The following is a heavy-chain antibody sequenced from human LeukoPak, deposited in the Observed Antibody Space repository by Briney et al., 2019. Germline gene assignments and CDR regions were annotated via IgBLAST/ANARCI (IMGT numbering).Heavy chain of an antibody. CDR2: IYYSGST. D-gene: IGHD6-6*01. CDR3: ARSITARPFDYYYYGMDV. Sequence: SETLSLTCTVSGGSMSPYHWGWIRQPPGKGLEWTGYIYYSGSTNYNPSLKSRVTISVDASKNQFSLKLSSVTAADTAVYYCARSITARPFDYYYYGMDVWGQGTTVTVSS. V-gene: IGHV4-59*08. CDR1: GGSMSPYH. J-gene: IGHJ6*02.